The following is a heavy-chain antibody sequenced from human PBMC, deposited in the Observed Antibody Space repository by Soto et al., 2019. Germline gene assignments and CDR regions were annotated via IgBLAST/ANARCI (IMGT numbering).Heavy chain of an antibody. CDR2: ISGYNGDT. CDR1: GYTFNNYG. V-gene: IGHV1-18*01. Sequence: QVQLVQSGAEVKKPGASVKVSCKASGYTFNNYGISWVRQARGQGLEWMGWISGYNGDTDYAHNFKGRLTMTTDTSTSPAYMELRSLTSDDTAVFFCARDSGNFAVCPYFFDHWGQGTVITVSS. CDR3: ARDSGNFAVCPYFFDH. J-gene: IGHJ4*02.